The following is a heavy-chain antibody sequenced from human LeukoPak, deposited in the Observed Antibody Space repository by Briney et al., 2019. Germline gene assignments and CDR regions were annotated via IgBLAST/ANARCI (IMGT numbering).Heavy chain of an antibody. D-gene: IGHD2-15*01. J-gene: IGHJ4*02. V-gene: IGHV3-21*01. CDR1: GFTFSSYS. Sequence: GGSLRLSCAASGFTFSSYSMNWVRQAPGKGLEWVSSISSSSSYIYYADSVKGRFTISRDNAKNSLFLQMNSLRAEDTAMYYCARAVVVVSAKADYFDYWGQGTLVTVSS. CDR3: ARAVVVVSAKADYFDY. CDR2: ISSSSSYI.